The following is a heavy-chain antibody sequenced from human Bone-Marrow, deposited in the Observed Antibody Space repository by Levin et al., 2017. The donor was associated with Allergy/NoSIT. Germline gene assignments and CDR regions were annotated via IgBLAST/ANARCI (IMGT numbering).Heavy chain of an antibody. V-gene: IGHV4-39*01. Sequence: SETLSLTCTVSGDSISSISYFWGWIRQPPGRGLEWIGSMYYSGSTYYNPSLKSRVTISVATSKNQFSLRLTSVTAADTAVYYCARRASSGWLFDYWGQGTLVTVSS. J-gene: IGHJ4*02. CDR2: MYYSGST. CDR1: GDSISSISYF. CDR3: ARRASSGWLFDY. D-gene: IGHD6-19*01.